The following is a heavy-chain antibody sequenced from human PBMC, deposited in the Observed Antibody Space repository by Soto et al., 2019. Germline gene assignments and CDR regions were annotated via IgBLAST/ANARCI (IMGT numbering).Heavy chain of an antibody. CDR3: ARTPTEDYYGMDV. CDR1: GGSFSGYY. V-gene: IGHV4-34*01. J-gene: IGHJ6*02. CDR2: INHSGST. Sequence: TSETLSLSCAVYGGSFSGYYWSWIRPPPGKGLEWIGEINHSGSTNYNPSLKSRVTISVDTSKNQFSLKLSSVTAADTAVYYCARTPTEDYYGMDVWGQGTTVTVSS.